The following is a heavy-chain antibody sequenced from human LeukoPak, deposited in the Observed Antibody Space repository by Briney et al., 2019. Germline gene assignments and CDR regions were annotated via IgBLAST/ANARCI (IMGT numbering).Heavy chain of an antibody. CDR3: AREGGGGGANPDYYYGMDV. Sequence: GASVKVSCKASGYTFTSYGISWVRQAPGQGLEWMGWISAYNGNTNYAQKLQGRVTMTTDTSTSTAYMELRSLRSDDTAVYYCAREGGGGGANPDYYYGMDVWGQGTTVTVSS. D-gene: IGHD1-26*01. J-gene: IGHJ6*02. CDR1: GYTFTSYG. CDR2: ISAYNGNT. V-gene: IGHV1-18*01.